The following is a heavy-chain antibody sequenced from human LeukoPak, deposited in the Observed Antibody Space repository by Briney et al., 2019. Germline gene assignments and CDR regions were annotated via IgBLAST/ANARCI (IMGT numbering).Heavy chain of an antibody. CDR3: AREWGGDYFDY. V-gene: IGHV3-30-3*01. J-gene: IGHJ4*02. D-gene: IGHD3-16*01. CDR2: ISYDGSNK. Sequence: PWGSLRLSCAASGFTFSSYAMHWVRQAPGKGLEWVAVISYDGSNKYYADSVKGRFTISRDNSKNTLYLQMNSLRAEDTAVYYCAREWGGDYFDYWGQGTLVTVSS. CDR1: GFTFSSYA.